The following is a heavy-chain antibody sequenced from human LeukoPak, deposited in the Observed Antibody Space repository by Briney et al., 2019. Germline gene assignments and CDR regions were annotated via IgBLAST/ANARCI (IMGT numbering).Heavy chain of an antibody. CDR1: GFTFSSYA. V-gene: IGHV3-30*04. CDR2: ISYDGSNK. J-gene: IGHJ6*03. Sequence: GGSLRLSCAASGFTFSSYAMHWVRQAPGKGLEWVAVISYDGSNKYYADSVKGRFTISRDNSKNTLYLQMNSLRAEDTAVYYCTRDYGENILGNYYYYMDVWGKGTTVTISS. CDR3: TRDYGENILGNYYYYMDV. D-gene: IGHD4-17*01.